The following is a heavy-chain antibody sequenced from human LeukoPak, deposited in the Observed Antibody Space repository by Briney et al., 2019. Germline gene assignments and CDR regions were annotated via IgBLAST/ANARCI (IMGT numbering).Heavy chain of an antibody. CDR3: ARAPYRGLFDYLGAFDP. J-gene: IGHJ5*02. CDR2: IYHDGNT. V-gene: IGHV4-38-2*02. D-gene: IGHD3-9*01. Sequence: SETLSLTCTVSGYSISSNYYWGWIRQSPVKGLEWIGNIYHDGNTYYNPSLKSRVTISVDTSSNQFSLEVTSVTASDTAMYYCARAPYRGLFDYLGAFDPWGRGTLVTVSS. CDR1: GYSISSNYY.